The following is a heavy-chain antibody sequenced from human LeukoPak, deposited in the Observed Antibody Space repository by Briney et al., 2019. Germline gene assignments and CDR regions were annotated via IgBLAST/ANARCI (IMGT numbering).Heavy chain of an antibody. CDR3: ARRGNFDY. CDR2: SHYTRKT. Sequence: SETLSLTCAVSGHSITNFYWSWIRQPPGEGLQWIGYSHYTRKTYYNPSLESRVTMSVDTSKSQFSLRLTSVTAADTAVYYCARRGNFDYWGQGMLVTVSS. D-gene: IGHD6-13*01. CDR1: GHSITNFY. J-gene: IGHJ4*02. V-gene: IGHV4-59*08.